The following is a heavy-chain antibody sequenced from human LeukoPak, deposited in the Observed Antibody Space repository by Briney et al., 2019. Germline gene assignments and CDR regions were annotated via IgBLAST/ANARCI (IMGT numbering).Heavy chain of an antibody. CDR3: ARVGQFVVVQAAIHDAFDI. J-gene: IGHJ3*02. D-gene: IGHD2-2*01. CDR1: WDSVSRNSAA. CDR2: TYYRSKWYN. V-gene: IGHV6-1*01. Sequence: SQTLSLICAISWDSVSRNSAAWNWIRQSPSRGLEWLGRTYYRSKWYNDYAVSVKSRTTINPDTSKNQFSLQLNSVTPEDTAVYYCARVGQFVVVQAAIHDAFDIWGQGTMVTVSS.